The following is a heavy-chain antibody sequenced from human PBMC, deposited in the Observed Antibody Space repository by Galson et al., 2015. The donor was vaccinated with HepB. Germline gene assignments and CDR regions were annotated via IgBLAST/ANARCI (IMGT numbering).Heavy chain of an antibody. V-gene: IGHV7-4-1*02. J-gene: IGHJ3*02. D-gene: IGHD5-12*01. CDR2: INTNTGNP. CDR3: AREPNDSGYELPPTGGEAFDI. Sequence: SVKVSCKASGYTFTRYAVNWVRQAPGQGLEWMGWINTNTGNPTYAQGFTGRFVFSLDTSVSTTYLQISSLKAEDTAVYYCAREPNDSGYELPPTGGEAFDIWGQGTKVTVSS. CDR1: GYTFTRYA.